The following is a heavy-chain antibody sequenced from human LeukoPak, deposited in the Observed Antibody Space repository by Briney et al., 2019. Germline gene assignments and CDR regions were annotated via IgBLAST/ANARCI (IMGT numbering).Heavy chain of an antibody. Sequence: GGSLRLSCAASGFTFSSYWMSWVRQAPGKGLEWVANIKQDGSEKYYVDSVKGRFTISRDNAKNSLYLQMNSLRAEDTAVYYCARDNSVRDEACWFNPWGQGTLVTVSS. CDR2: IKQDGSEK. CDR1: GFTFSSYW. V-gene: IGHV3-7*01. J-gene: IGHJ5*02. CDR3: ARDNSVRDEACWFNP. D-gene: IGHD5-24*01.